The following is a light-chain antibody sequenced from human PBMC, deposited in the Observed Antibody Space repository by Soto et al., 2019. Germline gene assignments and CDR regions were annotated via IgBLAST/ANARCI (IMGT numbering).Light chain of an antibody. CDR3: QQFGTSPPIT. CDR1: QSVAGRY. Sequence: EIVLTQSPGTLSLSPGERATLSCRASQSVAGRYLAWYQQKPGQAPRLLIYDASSRATGIPDRFIGSGSVTDFTLTISRLEPEDFAVYYCQQFGTSPPITFGQGTRLEIK. V-gene: IGKV3-20*01. J-gene: IGKJ5*01. CDR2: DAS.